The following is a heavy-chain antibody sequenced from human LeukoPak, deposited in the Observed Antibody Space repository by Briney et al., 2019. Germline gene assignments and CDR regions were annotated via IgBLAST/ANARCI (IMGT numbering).Heavy chain of an antibody. CDR3: ARDLVGYDILTGYTPFDY. J-gene: IGHJ4*02. Sequence: GGSLRLSCAASGFTVSSNYMSWVRQAPGKGLELVSVIYSGGSTYYADSVKGRFTISRDNAKNSLYLQMNSLRAEDTAVYYCARDLVGYDILTGYTPFDYWGQGTLVTVSS. D-gene: IGHD3-9*01. CDR1: GFTVSSNY. CDR2: IYSGGST. V-gene: IGHV3-53*01.